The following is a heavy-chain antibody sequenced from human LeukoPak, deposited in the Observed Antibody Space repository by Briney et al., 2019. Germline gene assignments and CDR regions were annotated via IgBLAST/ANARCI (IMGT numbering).Heavy chain of an antibody. CDR3: ARGAYCSGGSCSGGNWFDP. V-gene: IGHV4-4*02. D-gene: IGHD2-15*01. CDR2: IYHSGST. CDR1: GGSISSSNW. J-gene: IGHJ5*02. Sequence: PSGTLSLTCAVSGGSISSSNWWSWVRQPPGKGLEWIGEIYHSGSTNYNPSLKSRVTISVDKSKNQFSLKLSSVTAADTAVYYCARGAYCSGGSCSGGNWFDPWGQGTLVTVSS.